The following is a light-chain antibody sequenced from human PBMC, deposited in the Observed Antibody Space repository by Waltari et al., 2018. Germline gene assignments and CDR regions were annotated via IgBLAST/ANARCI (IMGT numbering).Light chain of an antibody. Sequence: QPARPQPPSAPGPPGRPAPTFVFEGTSNIGGNVLNCYQQVPGTAPNLLIYSSIYRPSGVPDRFSGSKSGTSASLAISGLQSDDEGDYYCATWDDRLTGVVFGGGTKVTVL. V-gene: IGLV1-44*01. J-gene: IGLJ2*01. CDR3: ATWDDRLTGVV. CDR1: TSNIGGNV. CDR2: SSI.